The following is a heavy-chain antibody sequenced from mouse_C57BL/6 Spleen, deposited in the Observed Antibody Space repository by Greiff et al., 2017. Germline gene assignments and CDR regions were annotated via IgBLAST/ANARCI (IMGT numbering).Heavy chain of an antibody. J-gene: IGHJ4*01. Sequence: VQLQQPGAELVRPGSSVKLSCKASGYTFTSYWMAWVKQRPGQGLEWIGNIYPSDSETHYNQKFKDKATLTVDKSSSTAYMQLSSLTSEDSAVYYCARADYYGSSYAMDYWGQGTSVTVSS. CDR2: IYPSDSET. D-gene: IGHD1-1*01. V-gene: IGHV1-61*01. CDR1: GYTFTSYW. CDR3: ARADYYGSSYAMDY.